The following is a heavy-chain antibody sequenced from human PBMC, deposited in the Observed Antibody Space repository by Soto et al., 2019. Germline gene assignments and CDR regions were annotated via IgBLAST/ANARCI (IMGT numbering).Heavy chain of an antibody. D-gene: IGHD4-17*01. J-gene: IGHJ6*02. CDR2: ISWNSGTI. V-gene: IGHV3-9*01. Sequence: EVQLVESGGGLVQPGRSLRLSCAASGFTFDDYAMHWVRQAPGKGLEWVSGISWNSGTIGYADSVKGRFTISRDNAKNSLYLQMNSLRAEDTALYYCAKELQYVDYVPLHFYGMDVWGQGTTVTVSS. CDR3: AKELQYVDYVPLHFYGMDV. CDR1: GFTFDDYA.